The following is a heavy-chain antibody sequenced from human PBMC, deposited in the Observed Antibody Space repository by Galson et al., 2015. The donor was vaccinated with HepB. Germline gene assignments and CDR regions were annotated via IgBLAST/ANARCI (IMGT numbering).Heavy chain of an antibody. J-gene: IGHJ4*02. V-gene: IGHV3-30*18. CDR3: AKDLDSSGYYYPPGYSD. D-gene: IGHD3-22*01. CDR1: GFTFSSYG. CDR2: ISYDGSNK. Sequence: SLRLSCAASGFTFSSYGMHWVRQAPGKGLEWVAVISYDGSNKYYADSVKGRFTISRDNSKNTLYLQMNSLRAEDTAVYYCAKDLDSSGYYYPPGYSDWGQGTLVTVSS.